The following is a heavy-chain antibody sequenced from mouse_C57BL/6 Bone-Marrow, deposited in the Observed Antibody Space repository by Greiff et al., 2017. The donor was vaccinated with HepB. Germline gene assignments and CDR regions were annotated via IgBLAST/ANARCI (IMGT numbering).Heavy chain of an antibody. V-gene: IGHV1-76*01. J-gene: IGHJ2*01. CDR1: GYTFTDYY. D-gene: IGHD2-4*01. Sequence: VQLQQSGAELVRPGASVKLSCKASGYTFTDYYINWVKQRPGQGLEWIARIYPGSGNTYYNEKFKGKATLTAEKSSSTAYMQLSSLTSEDSAVYFCANGLRHFDYWGQGTTLTVSS. CDR3: ANGLRHFDY. CDR2: IYPGSGNT.